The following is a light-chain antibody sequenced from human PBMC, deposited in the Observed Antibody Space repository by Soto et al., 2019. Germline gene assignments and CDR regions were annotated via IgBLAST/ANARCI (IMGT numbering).Light chain of an antibody. CDR1: QSLLHSNGKTY. CDR2: LGS. J-gene: IGKJ4*01. CDR3: MQPLQTPFT. Sequence: DIVMTQSPLSLPVTPGEPASISCRSSQSLLHSNGKTYMDRYLQKPGQSPQLLIYLGSNRASGVPERFSGSGSGTDFTLRISRVEAEDVGVYYCMQPLQTPFTFGGGTKVEIQ. V-gene: IGKV2-28*01.